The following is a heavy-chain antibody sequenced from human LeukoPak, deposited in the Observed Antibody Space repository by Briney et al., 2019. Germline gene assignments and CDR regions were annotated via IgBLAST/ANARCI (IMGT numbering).Heavy chain of an antibody. CDR3: ARDGYFDC. CDR1: GYTFTSYG. V-gene: IGHV1-18*01. J-gene: IGHJ4*02. Sequence: ASVKVSCKASGYTFTSYGISWVRQAPGQGLEWMGWISAHNGNINYAQKLQGRVTMTKDTSTNTAYMELRSLTSDDTAVYYCARDGYFDCWGQGTLVTVSS. CDR2: ISAHNGNI.